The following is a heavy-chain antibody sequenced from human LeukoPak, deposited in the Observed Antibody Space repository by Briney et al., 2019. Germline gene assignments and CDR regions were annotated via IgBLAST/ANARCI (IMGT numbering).Heavy chain of an antibody. D-gene: IGHD3-22*01. V-gene: IGHV4-59*01. CDR2: IYYRGST. Sequence: SETLSLTCTVSGGSISSYYWSWIRQPPGKGLEWIGYIYYRGSTSYNPSLKSRVTISVDTSKYQFALKLSSVTAADTAMYFCARVPYHYDSSGAFDVWGLGTMVTVSS. CDR1: GGSISSYY. CDR3: ARVPYHYDSSGAFDV. J-gene: IGHJ3*01.